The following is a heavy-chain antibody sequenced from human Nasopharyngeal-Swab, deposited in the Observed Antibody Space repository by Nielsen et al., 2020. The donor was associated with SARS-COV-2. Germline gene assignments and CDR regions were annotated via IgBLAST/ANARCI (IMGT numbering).Heavy chain of an antibody. CDR2: IYYSGSS. V-gene: IGHV4-39*07. D-gene: IGHD2-8*01. CDR3: ARLYCTNGVCYGAFDY. CDR1: SGSISSSSHY. Sequence: SETLSLTCSVSSGSISSSSHYWVWIRQPPGEGLEWIGSIYYSGSSYYNPSLQSRVTISVDTSKNQFSLKLSSVTAADTAVYYCARLYCTNGVCYGAFDYWGEGTLVTVSS. J-gene: IGHJ4*02.